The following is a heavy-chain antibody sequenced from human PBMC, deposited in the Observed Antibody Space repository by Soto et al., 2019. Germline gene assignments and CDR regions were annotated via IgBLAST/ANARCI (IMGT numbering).Heavy chain of an antibody. CDR1: GGTFSTSS. CDR3: ARDVVRSTAGDS. D-gene: IGHD2-15*01. Sequence: QLQLVQSGTEVKEPGSSVKVSCKASGGTFSTSSFVWVRQGPGQGLEWMGGIIPIFTRTNFAQKFQGRVTFSAEESPRTTYMELRSLTSEDTAIYYCARDVVRSTAGDSWGQGTLVTVSS. CDR2: IIPIFTRT. V-gene: IGHV1-69*01. J-gene: IGHJ4*02.